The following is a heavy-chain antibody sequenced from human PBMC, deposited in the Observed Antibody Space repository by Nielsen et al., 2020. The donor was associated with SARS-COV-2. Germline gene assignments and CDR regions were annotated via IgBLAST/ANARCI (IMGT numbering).Heavy chain of an antibody. Sequence: GGSLRLSCSASGFTFSSYAMHWVRQAPGKGLEYVSAISSNGGSTYYADSVKGRFTISRDNSKNTLYLQMSSLRAEDTAVYYCVKLSTRDPSRLGILGIFTGSDAFDIWGRGTMVTVSS. D-gene: IGHD3-3*02. CDR2: ISSNGGST. CDR1: GFTFSSYA. CDR3: VKLSTRDPSRLGILGIFTGSDAFDI. J-gene: IGHJ3*02. V-gene: IGHV3-64D*09.